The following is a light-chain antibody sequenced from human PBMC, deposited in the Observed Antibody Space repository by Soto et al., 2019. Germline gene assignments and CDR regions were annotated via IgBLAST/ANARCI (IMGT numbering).Light chain of an antibody. CDR1: RSNIGNNY. V-gene: IGLV1-51*01. CDR2: DNN. J-gene: IGLJ2*01. Sequence: QSVLTQPPSVSAAPGQKVTISCSGSRSNIGNNYVSWYQQLPGTAPKLLIYDNNKRPSGIPDRFSGSKSGTSATLGITGLQTGDEADYYCGTWDSSLSAVVFGGGTPLTVL. CDR3: GTWDSSLSAVV.